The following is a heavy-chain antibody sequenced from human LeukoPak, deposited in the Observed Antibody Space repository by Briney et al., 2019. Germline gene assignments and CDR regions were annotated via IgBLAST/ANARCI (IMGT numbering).Heavy chain of an antibody. CDR2: IYYSGST. CDR3: ARSSWIQYLVDY. J-gene: IGHJ4*02. CDR1: GGSISSYY. D-gene: IGHD5-18*01. Sequence: PSETLSLTCTVSGGSISSYYWSWIRQPPGKGLEWIGYIYYSGSTNYNPSLKSRATISVDTSKNQFSLKLSSVTAADTAVYYCARSSWIQYLVDYWGQGTLVTVSS. V-gene: IGHV4-59*01.